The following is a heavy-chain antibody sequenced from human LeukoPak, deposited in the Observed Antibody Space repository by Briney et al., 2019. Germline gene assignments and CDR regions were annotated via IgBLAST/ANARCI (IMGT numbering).Heavy chain of an antibody. J-gene: IGHJ4*02. CDR3: ARDRGHDYGGNYYFDY. D-gene: IGHD4-23*01. V-gene: IGHV1-2*02. Sequence: GASVKVSCKASGYTFTGYYMHWVRQAPGQGLEWMGWINPNSGGTNYAQKFQGRVTMTRDTSISTAYMELSRLRSDDTAVYYCARDRGHDYGGNYYFDYWGQGTLVTVSS. CDR2: INPNSGGT. CDR1: GYTFTGYY.